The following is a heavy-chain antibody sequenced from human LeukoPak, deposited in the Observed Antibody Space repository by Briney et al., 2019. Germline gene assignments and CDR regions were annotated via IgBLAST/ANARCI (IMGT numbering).Heavy chain of an antibody. D-gene: IGHD6-13*01. Sequence: SVKVSCKASGGTFSSYAISWVRQAPGQGLEWMGGIIPIFGTANYAQKFQGRVTITADKSTSTAYMELSSLRSEDTAVYYCARDYRLGSGSWPPEYFQHWGQGTLVTVSS. CDR3: ARDYRLGSGSWPPEYFQH. J-gene: IGHJ1*01. CDR1: GGTFSSYA. CDR2: IIPIFGTA. V-gene: IGHV1-69*06.